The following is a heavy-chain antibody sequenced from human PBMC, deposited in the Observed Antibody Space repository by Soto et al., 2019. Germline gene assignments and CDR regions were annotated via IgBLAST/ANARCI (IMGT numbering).Heavy chain of an antibody. CDR1: GFTFSSYG. J-gene: IGHJ5*02. D-gene: IGHD4-17*01. CDR2: ISYDGSNK. V-gene: IGHV3-30*18. CDR3: AKGGTVTTYTTSRIGA. Sequence: GGSLRLSCAASGFTFSSYGMHWVRQAPGKGLEWVAVISYDGSNKYYADSVKGRFTISRDNSKNTLYLQMNSLRAEDTAVHYCAKGGTVTTYTTSRIGAWGQGTLVTVSS.